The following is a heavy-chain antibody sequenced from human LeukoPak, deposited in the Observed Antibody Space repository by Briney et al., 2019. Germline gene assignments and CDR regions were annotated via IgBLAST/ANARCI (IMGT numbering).Heavy chain of an antibody. CDR2: ISAYNGNT. D-gene: IGHD3-22*01. CDR1: GYNFISYG. CDR3: ARGSLTYYYDSSFKLSKY. Sequence: ASVKVSCKASGYNFISYGISWVRQAPGQGLEWMGWISAYNGNTNYAQKFQGRVTMTTDTSTSTAYMELRSLRSEDTAVYYCARGSLTYYYDSSFKLSKYWGQGTLVTVSS. J-gene: IGHJ4*02. V-gene: IGHV1-18*01.